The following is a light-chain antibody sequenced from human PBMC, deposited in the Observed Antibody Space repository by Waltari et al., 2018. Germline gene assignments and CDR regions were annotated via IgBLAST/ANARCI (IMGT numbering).Light chain of an antibody. J-gene: IGLJ2*01. Sequence: SYELTQPPSVSVSPGQTASIPCSGDKLGDKYACWSQQKPGQSPVLVIYQDSKRPSGIPERFSGSNSGNTATLTISGTQAMDEADYYCQAWDSSTYVVFGGGTKLTVL. V-gene: IGLV3-1*01. CDR2: QDS. CDR3: QAWDSSTYVV. CDR1: KLGDKY.